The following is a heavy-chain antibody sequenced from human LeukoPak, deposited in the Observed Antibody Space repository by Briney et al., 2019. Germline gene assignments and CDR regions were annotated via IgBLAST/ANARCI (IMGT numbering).Heavy chain of an antibody. CDR1: GFTFSSYA. CDR2: ISGSGGST. Sequence: GGSLRLSCAASGFTFSSYAMSWVRQAPGKGLEWVSAISGSGGSTYYADSVKGRFTISRDNSKNTLYLQMNSLRAEDTAVYYCARDRPQANVELYYFDYWGQGTLVTVSS. V-gene: IGHV3-23*01. D-gene: IGHD1-7*01. CDR3: ARDRPQANVELYYFDY. J-gene: IGHJ4*02.